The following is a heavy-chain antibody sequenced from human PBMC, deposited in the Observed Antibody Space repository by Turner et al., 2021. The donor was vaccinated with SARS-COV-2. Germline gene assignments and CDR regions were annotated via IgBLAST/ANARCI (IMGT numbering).Heavy chain of an antibody. Sequence: EVQLVESGGGLVQSGGSLSLSCAASGFTVSSNYMSWVRRAPGKGLEWVSLIYSGGSTDYADSVKGRFTISRDNSKNTLSLQMNSLRAEDTAVYYCARHKWRRGAFDYWGQGTLVTVSS. CDR2: IYSGGST. J-gene: IGHJ4*02. V-gene: IGHV3-66*04. D-gene: IGHD5-12*01. CDR1: GFTVSSNY. CDR3: ARHKWRRGAFDY.